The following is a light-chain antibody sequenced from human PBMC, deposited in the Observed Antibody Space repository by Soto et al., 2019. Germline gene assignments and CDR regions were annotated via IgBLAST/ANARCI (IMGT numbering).Light chain of an antibody. CDR3: SSYAGTHYV. CDR1: SSDVGSYHL. Sequence: CTGTSSDVGSYHLVSWYQQHPGKAPKLMIYEGSKRPSGVSNRFSGSKSGNTASVTISGLQAEDEADYYCSSYAGTHYVFGTGTKLTVL. V-gene: IGLV2-23*01. J-gene: IGLJ1*01. CDR2: EGS.